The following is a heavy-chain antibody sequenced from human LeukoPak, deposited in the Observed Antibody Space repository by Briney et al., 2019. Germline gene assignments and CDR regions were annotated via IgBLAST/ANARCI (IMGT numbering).Heavy chain of an antibody. CDR2: IIPIFGTA. D-gene: IGHD3-22*01. CDR1: GGTFSSYA. V-gene: IGHV1-69*05. CDR3: ARDAYYYDSSGQLRNWFDP. Sequence: ASVKVSCKASGGTFSSYAISWVRQAPGQGLEWMGGIIPIFGTANYAQKFQGRVTITTDESTSTAYMELSSLRSEDTAVYYCARDAYYYDSSGQLRNWFDPWGQGTLVTVSS. J-gene: IGHJ5*02.